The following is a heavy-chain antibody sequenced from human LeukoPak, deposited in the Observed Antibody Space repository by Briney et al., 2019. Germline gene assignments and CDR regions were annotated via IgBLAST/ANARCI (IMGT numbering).Heavy chain of an antibody. CDR2: INENGGST. J-gene: IGHJ4*02. CDR3: AKGVGVSGYYPFDQ. V-gene: IGHV3-23*01. Sequence: GGSLRLSCAASGFTFSSYAMSWVRQAPAKGLQWVPGINENGGSTYYADSVRGRFTISRDNSKNTLYLQMSSLGAEDTAVYYCAKGVGVSGYYPFDQWGQGTLVTVSS. CDR1: GFTFSSYA. D-gene: IGHD3-22*01.